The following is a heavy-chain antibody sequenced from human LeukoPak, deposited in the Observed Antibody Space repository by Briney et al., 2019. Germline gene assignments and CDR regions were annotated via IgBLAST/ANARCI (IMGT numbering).Heavy chain of an antibody. CDR3: VKRPSESCSNGGCYFES. V-gene: IGHV3-23*01. J-gene: IGHJ4*02. D-gene: IGHD2-8*01. Sequence: PGGSLRLSCAASGFIFRTYAMAWVRQAPGKGLEWGSSVSDSGGDTYYADSVKGRFAIARVNSKDTLYMQMNSLRAEDTAAYYCVKRPSESCSNGGCYFESWGQGALVTVSS. CDR2: VSDSGGDT. CDR1: GFIFRTYA.